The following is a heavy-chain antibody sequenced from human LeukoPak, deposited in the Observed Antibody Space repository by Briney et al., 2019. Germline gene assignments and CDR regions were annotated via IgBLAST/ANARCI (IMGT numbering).Heavy chain of an antibody. CDR1: GGSITNTNY. J-gene: IGHJ4*02. V-gene: IGHV4-4*02. Sequence: PSETLSLTCGVSGGSITNTNYWTWVRQPPGKGLEWVGEVNLQGSTNYNPSLMGRVAISVDTSENHISLQLTSVTAADTAVYYCAREGGPYRPLDYSGQGTLVTVSS. CDR3: AREGGPYRPLDY. CDR2: VNLQGST.